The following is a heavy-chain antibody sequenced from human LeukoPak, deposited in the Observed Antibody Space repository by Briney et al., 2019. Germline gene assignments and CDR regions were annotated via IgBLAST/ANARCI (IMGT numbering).Heavy chain of an antibody. CDR3: ARRYCSGGACYSGADY. CDR1: EYTLTVYF. J-gene: IGHJ4*02. V-gene: IGHV1-2*02. Sequence: ASVTVSCKASEYTLTVYFMHWVRQAPGQGLEWMGGINPNNGDTKHAQKFQGRVTMTRDTAISTAFMELSRLRSDDSAVYYCARRYCSGGACYSGADYWGQGTLVTVSS. D-gene: IGHD2-15*01. CDR2: INPNNGDT.